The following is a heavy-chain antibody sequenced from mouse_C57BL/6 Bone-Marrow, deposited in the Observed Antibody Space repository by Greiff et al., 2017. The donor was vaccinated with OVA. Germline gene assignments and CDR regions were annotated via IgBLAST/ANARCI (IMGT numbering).Heavy chain of an antibody. CDR2: ISSGGSYT. D-gene: IGHD2-2*01. J-gene: IGHJ3*01. CDR3: ARHRLWLRRGGAWFAY. CDR1: GFTFSSYG. V-gene: IGHV5-6*01. Sequence: EVKLMESGGDLVKPGGSLKLSCAASGFTFSSYGMSWVRQTPDKRLEWVATISSGGSYTYYPDSVKGRFTISRDNAKNTLYLQMSSMKSEDTAMYYCARHRLWLRRGGAWFAYWGQGTLVTVSA.